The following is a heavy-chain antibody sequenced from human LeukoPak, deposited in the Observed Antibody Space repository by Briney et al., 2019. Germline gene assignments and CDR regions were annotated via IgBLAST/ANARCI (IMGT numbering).Heavy chain of an antibody. CDR3: ATDSKALLLWFGELSGDAFGI. D-gene: IGHD3-10*01. Sequence: SVKVSCKASGGTFSSYAISWVRQAPGQGLEWMGGIIPIFGTANYAQKFQGRVTITADESTSTAYMELSSLRSEDTAVYYCATDSKALLLWFGELSGDAFGIWGQGIMVTVSS. V-gene: IGHV1-69*13. CDR2: IIPIFGTA. CDR1: GGTFSSYA. J-gene: IGHJ3*02.